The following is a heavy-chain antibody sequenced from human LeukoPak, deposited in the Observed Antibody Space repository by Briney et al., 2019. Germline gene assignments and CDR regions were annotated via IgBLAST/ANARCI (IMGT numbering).Heavy chain of an antibody. Sequence: NPSETLSLTCAVYGGSFSGYYWSWIRQPPGKGLEWIGEINHSGSTNYNPSLKSRVTISVDTSKNQFSLELSSVTAADTAVYYCARGHYYFDYWGQGTLVTVSS. CDR2: INHSGST. J-gene: IGHJ4*02. CDR3: ARGHYYFDY. CDR1: GGSFSGYY. V-gene: IGHV4-34*01.